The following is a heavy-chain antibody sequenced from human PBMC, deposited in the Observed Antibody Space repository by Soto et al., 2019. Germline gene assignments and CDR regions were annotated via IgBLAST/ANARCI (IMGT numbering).Heavy chain of an antibody. V-gene: IGHV3-30-3*01. D-gene: IGHD1-7*01. CDR1: GFTFSSYA. CDR2: ISYDGSNK. CDR3: ARDGITGTTVCYFDY. Sequence: QVQLVESGGGVVQPGRSLRLSCAASGFTFSSYAMHWVRQAPGKGLEWVAVISYDGSNKYYADSVKGRFTISRDNSKNTLYLQMNSLRAEATAVYYCARDGITGTTVCYFDYWGQETLVTVSS. J-gene: IGHJ4*02.